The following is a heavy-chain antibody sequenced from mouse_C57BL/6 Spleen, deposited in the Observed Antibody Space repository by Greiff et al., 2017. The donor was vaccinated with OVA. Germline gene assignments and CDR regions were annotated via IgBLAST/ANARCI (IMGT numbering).Heavy chain of an antibody. Sequence: QVQLQQSGAELVRPGASVTLSCKASGYTFTDYEMHWVKQTPVHGLEWIGAIDPETGGTASNQKFKGKAILTADKSSSTPYMEIRSLTSEDSAVSYCTRWLSTPWYFDVWGTGTTVTVSS. V-gene: IGHV1-15*01. CDR1: GYTFTDYE. J-gene: IGHJ1*03. CDR2: IDPETGGT. D-gene: IGHD2-1*01. CDR3: TRWLSTPWYFDV.